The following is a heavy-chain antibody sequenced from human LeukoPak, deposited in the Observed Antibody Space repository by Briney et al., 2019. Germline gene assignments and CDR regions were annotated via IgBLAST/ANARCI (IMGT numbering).Heavy chain of an antibody. J-gene: IGHJ3*02. Sequence: PGGSLRLSCAASGFTFSSYAKSWVRQAPGKGPEWVSAISGSGGSTYYADSVKGRFTISRDNAKNSLYLQMNSLRAEDTAVYYCARDRLVTGTIWGQGTMVTVSS. D-gene: IGHD1-14*01. CDR1: GFTFSSYA. CDR3: ARDRLVTGTI. V-gene: IGHV3-23*01. CDR2: ISGSGGST.